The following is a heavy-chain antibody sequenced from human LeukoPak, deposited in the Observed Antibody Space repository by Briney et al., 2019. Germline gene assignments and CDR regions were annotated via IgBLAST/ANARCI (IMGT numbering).Heavy chain of an antibody. CDR2: INPNSGGT. Sequence: ASVKVSCKASGYTFNGYYMHWVRQAPGQGLEWMGWINPNSGGTNYAQKFQGWVTMTRDTSISTAYMELSRLRSDDTAVYYCARAHGYSSSWFDYWGQGTLVTVSS. J-gene: IGHJ4*02. CDR1: GYTFNGYY. V-gene: IGHV1-2*04. D-gene: IGHD6-13*01. CDR3: ARAHGYSSSWFDY.